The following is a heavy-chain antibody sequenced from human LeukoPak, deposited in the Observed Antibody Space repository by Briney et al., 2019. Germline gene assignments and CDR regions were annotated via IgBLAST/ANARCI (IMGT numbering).Heavy chain of an antibody. CDR3: ARQGAGGYQYYYYMDV. CDR2: IYYSGST. Sequence: SETLSLTCTVSGGSISSSSYYWGWIRQPPGKGLEWIGSIYYSGSTYYNPSLKSPVTISVDTSKNQFSLKLSSVTAADTAVYYCARQGAGGYQYYYYMDVWGKGTTVTVSS. CDR1: GGSISSSSYY. V-gene: IGHV4-39*01. D-gene: IGHD2-8*02. J-gene: IGHJ6*03.